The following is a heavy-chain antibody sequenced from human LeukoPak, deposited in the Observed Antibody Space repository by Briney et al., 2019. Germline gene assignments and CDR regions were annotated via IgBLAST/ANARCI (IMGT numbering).Heavy chain of an antibody. CDR2: IEEDGSEK. D-gene: IGHD2-15*01. Sequence: PGGSLRLSCAASGFTFSTYWMDWVRQAPGKGLEWVANIEEDGSEKYYEDSVKGRFTISRDNAKNSLYLQMNSLRAEDTAVYYCARNVGWFRFDYWGQGTLVTVSS. CDR1: GFTFSTYW. V-gene: IGHV3-7*03. CDR3: ARNVGWFRFDY. J-gene: IGHJ4*02.